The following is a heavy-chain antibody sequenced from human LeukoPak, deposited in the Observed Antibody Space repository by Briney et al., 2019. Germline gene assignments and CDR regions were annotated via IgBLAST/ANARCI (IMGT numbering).Heavy chain of an antibody. CDR3: ARGGDIVATTLYYYYYGMDV. V-gene: IGHV1-2*02. CDR1: GYTFTGYY. D-gene: IGHD5-12*01. CDR2: INPNSGGT. Sequence: ASVKVSCKASGYTFTGYYMHWVRQAPGQGLEWMGWINPNSGGTNYAQKFQGRVTMTRDTSISTAYMELSRLRSDDTAVYYCARGGDIVATTLYYYYYGMDVWGQGTRVTVSS. J-gene: IGHJ6*02.